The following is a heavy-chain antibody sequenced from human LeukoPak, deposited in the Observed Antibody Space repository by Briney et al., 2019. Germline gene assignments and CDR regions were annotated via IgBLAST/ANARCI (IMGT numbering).Heavy chain of an antibody. D-gene: IGHD2-2*01. V-gene: IGHV1-69*05. Sequence: SVKVSCKASGGTFSSYAISWVRQAPGQGLEWMGGIIPIFGTANYAQKFQGRVTITTDEFTNTAYMELSSLRSEDTAMYYCASRWGYCSSTSCPLYYYYMDVWGKGTTVTVSS. CDR1: GGTFSSYA. CDR2: IIPIFGTA. CDR3: ASRWGYCSSTSCPLYYYYMDV. J-gene: IGHJ6*03.